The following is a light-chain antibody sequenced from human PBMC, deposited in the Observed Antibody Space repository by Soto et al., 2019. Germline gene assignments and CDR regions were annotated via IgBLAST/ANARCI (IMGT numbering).Light chain of an antibody. Sequence: EIVLTQSPGTLSLSPGERATLSCRASQSVSSNYLAWYQQKPGQAPRLLIYGASSRATGIPDRFSGGGSGTDFTLTISRLEPEDFAVYYCQQYGTSPEWTFGQGTKVEIK. CDR1: QSVSSNY. CDR3: QQYGTSPEWT. CDR2: GAS. V-gene: IGKV3-20*01. J-gene: IGKJ1*01.